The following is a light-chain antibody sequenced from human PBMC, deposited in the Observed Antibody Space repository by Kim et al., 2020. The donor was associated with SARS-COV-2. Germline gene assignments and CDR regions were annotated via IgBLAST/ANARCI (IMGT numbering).Light chain of an antibody. CDR2: GAS. CDR1: QSIGPW. J-gene: IGKJ1*01. CDR3: QQGTPFPWT. V-gene: IGKV1-12*01. Sequence: ASGGDPVTLPCRASQSIGPWLAWYQQKPGKAPKLLISGASDLETGVPSRFSGSGSGTDFTLTISSLQPEDFATYYCQQGTPFPWTFGPGTKVDIK.